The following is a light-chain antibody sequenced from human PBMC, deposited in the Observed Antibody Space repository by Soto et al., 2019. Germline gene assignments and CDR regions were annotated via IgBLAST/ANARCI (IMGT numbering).Light chain of an antibody. Sequence: QSALTQPPSASGFPGQSVTISCTGTSSDVGYNDYVSWYQQHPGKAPKLVIYEVTKRPSGVPDRVSASKSGNTASLTVSGLRAEDEADYYCSSYAGSNNFVFGSGTKLTVL. CDR2: EVT. CDR3: SSYAGSNNFV. J-gene: IGLJ1*01. CDR1: SSDVGYNDY. V-gene: IGLV2-8*01.